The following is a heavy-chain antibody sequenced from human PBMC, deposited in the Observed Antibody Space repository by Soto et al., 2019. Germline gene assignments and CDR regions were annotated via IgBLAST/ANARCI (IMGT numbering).Heavy chain of an antibody. CDR3: TRENIENSYGLYDAFDI. CDR2: MNPKCGGA. Sequence: ASVKVSCKTSGYTFTDYYTHWVRQAPGQGLEWMGWMNPKCGGAYFAQKFQGRVTLTRDTSIGTAYIEVNSLTSDDTAVYFCTRENIENSYGLYDAFDIWGQGTTVTVSS. V-gene: IGHV1-2*02. D-gene: IGHD5-18*01. J-gene: IGHJ3*02. CDR1: GYTFTDYY.